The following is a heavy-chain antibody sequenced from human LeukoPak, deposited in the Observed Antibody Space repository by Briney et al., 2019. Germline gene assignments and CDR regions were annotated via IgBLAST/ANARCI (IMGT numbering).Heavy chain of an antibody. Sequence: GESLKISCKGSGYSFTSYWISWVRQMPGKGLEWMGRIDPSDSYTNYSPSFQGHVTISADKSISTAYLQWSSLKASDTAMYYCVRRSGIADRLFDYWGQGTLVTVSS. CDR2: IDPSDSYT. J-gene: IGHJ4*02. CDR3: VRRSGIADRLFDY. D-gene: IGHD6-6*01. CDR1: GYSFTSYW. V-gene: IGHV5-10-1*01.